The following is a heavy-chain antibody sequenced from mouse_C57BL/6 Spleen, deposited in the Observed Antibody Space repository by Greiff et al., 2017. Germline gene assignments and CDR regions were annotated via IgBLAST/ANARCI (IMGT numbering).Heavy chain of an antibody. CDR2: IDPETGGT. CDR1: GYTFTDYE. V-gene: IGHV1-15*01. Sequence: VQLQQSGAELVRPGASVTLSCKASGYTFTDYEMHWVKQTPVHGLEWIGAIDPETGGTAYNQKFKGKAILTADKSSSTAYMELRSLTSEDSAVYYCTRSPDGYYGDYWGQGTTLTVSS. J-gene: IGHJ2*01. CDR3: TRSPDGYYGDY. D-gene: IGHD2-3*01.